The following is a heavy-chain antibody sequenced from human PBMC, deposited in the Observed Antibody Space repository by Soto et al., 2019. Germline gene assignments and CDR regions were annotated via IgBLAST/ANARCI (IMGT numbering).Heavy chain of an antibody. CDR1: GGTFSSYA. CDR2: IIPIFGTA. J-gene: IGHJ4*02. CDR3: ARDENVDTAMVPPGY. Sequence: ASVKVSCKASGGTFSSYAISWVRQAPGQGLEWMGGIIPIFGTANYAQKFQGRVTITADESTSTAYMELSSLRSEDTAVYYCARDENVDTAMVPPGYWGQGTLVTVSS. V-gene: IGHV1-69*13. D-gene: IGHD5-18*01.